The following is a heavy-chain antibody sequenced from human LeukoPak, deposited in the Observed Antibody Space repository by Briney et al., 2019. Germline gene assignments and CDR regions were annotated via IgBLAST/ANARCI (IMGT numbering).Heavy chain of an antibody. D-gene: IGHD6-19*01. V-gene: IGHV4-39*07. CDR1: SGSISTSNYY. CDR3: ARRGRRGFLGYSSGWYWGNFDY. CDR2: IFYSGST. J-gene: IGHJ4*02. Sequence: PSETLSLTCTVSSGSISTSNYYWGWVRQPPGKALEWIGNIFYSGSTYYSPSLKSRVTISLDTSKNQFSLKLSSVTAADTAVYYCARRGRRGFLGYSSGWYWGNFDYWGQGTLVTVSS.